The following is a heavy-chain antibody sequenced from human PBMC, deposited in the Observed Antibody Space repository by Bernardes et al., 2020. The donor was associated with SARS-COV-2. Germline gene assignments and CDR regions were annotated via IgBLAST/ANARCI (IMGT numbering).Heavy chain of an antibody. CDR3: ARRITFGGVIYDY. V-gene: IGHV2-70*11. CDR1: GFSLSTSGMC. CDR2: IDWDDDK. D-gene: IGHD3-16*01. Sequence: SGLTLVKPTQTLTLTRTFSGFSLSTSGMCVSWIRQPPGKALEWLARIDWDDDKYYSTSLKTRLTISKDTYKNQVVLTMTNMDPVDTATYYCARRITFGGVIYDYWDQGTLVTVSS. J-gene: IGHJ4*02.